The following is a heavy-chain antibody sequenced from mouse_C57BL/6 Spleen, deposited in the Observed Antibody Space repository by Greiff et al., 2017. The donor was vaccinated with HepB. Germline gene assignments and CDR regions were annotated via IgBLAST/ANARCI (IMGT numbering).Heavy chain of an antibody. CDR1: GYAFSSSW. D-gene: IGHD1-1*01. J-gene: IGHJ1*03. Sequence: VQLQQSGPELVKPGASVKISCKASGYAFSSSWMNWVKQRPGKGLEWIGRIYPGDGDTNYNGKFKGKATLTADKSSSTAYMQLSSLTSEDSAVYFCARTNYYGSSYVGNWYFDVWGTGTTVTVSS. CDR2: IYPGDGDT. V-gene: IGHV1-82*01. CDR3: ARTNYYGSSYVGNWYFDV.